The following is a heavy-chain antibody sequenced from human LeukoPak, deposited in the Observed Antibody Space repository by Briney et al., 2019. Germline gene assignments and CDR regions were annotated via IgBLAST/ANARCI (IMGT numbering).Heavy chain of an antibody. Sequence: PSETLSLTCTVSGGSISSGDYYWSWIRQPPGKGLEWIVYIYYSGSTYYNPSLKSRVTISVDTSKNQFSLKLSSVTAADTAVYYCARATTVVRWGYYYYGMDVWGQGTTVTVSS. CDR1: GGSISSGDYY. CDR2: IYYSGST. V-gene: IGHV4-30-4*01. D-gene: IGHD4-23*01. J-gene: IGHJ6*02. CDR3: ARATTVVRWGYYYYGMDV.